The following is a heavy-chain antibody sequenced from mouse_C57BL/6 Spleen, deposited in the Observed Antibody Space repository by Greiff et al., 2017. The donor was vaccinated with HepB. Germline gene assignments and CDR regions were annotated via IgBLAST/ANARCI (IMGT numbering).Heavy chain of an antibody. CDR1: GYAFSSSW. CDR2: IYPGDGDT. J-gene: IGHJ4*01. V-gene: IGHV1-82*01. D-gene: IGHD1-1*01. CDR3: AKLYYYGSSLYAMDY. Sequence: VQLQQSGPELVKPGASVKISCKASGYAFSSSWMNWVKQRPGKGLEWIGRIYPGDGDTNYNGKFKGKATLTADKSSSTAYMQLSSLTSEDSAVYFCAKLYYYGSSLYAMDYWGQGTSVTVSS.